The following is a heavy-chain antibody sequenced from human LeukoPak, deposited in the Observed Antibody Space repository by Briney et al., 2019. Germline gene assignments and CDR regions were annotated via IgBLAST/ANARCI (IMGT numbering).Heavy chain of an antibody. CDR2: IKQDGSDK. V-gene: IGHV3-7*02. CDR3: ARWGDRRGGAFDI. J-gene: IGHJ3*02. CDR1: GFTFSSFW. Sequence: GGSLRLSCAASGFTFSSFWMSWVRQAPGKGLEWVANIKQDGSDKYYVDSVKGRFTISRDNAKNSLYLQMNSLRAEDTALYYCARWGDRRGGAFDIWGQGTMVTVSS. D-gene: IGHD3-16*01.